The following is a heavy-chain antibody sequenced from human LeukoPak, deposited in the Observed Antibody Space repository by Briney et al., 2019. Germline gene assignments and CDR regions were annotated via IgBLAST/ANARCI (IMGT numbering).Heavy chain of an antibody. CDR2: VHYSGGT. J-gene: IGHJ4*02. CDR3: ASHCSGSSCYSNYFDY. Sequence: SETLSLTCTVSGGSIGSYYWSWIRRPPGKGLEWLGYVHYSGGTKYNPSLKSRVTISLDTSKNQFSLRLNSVTAADTAVYYCASHCSGSSCYSNYFDYWGQGTLVTVSS. CDR1: GGSIGSYY. D-gene: IGHD2-15*01. V-gene: IGHV4-59*01.